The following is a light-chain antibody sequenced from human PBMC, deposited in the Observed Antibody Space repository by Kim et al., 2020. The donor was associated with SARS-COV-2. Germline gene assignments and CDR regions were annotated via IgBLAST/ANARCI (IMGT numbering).Light chain of an antibody. CDR3: QQYDNLPLT. J-gene: IGKJ4*01. Sequence: DIQMTQSPSTLSASVGDRVTITCRASQNINIYLAWYQQKPGKAPSLKIYDASILESGVPSRFSGSGSGTDFTFTISSLQPEDIATYYCQQYDNLPLTFGGGTKVDIK. CDR2: DAS. CDR1: QNINIY. V-gene: IGKV1-33*01.